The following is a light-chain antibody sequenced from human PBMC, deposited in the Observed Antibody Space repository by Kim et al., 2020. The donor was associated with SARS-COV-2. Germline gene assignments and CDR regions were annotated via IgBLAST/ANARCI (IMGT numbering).Light chain of an antibody. CDR2: SRN. V-gene: IGLV1-44*01. CDR3: AAWDDSLNAVV. Sequence: QSVLTQPPSASGTPGQGVTISCSGGSPNIGSNTVEWYQQFPGTAPKLIIYSRNQRPSGVPDRFSGSKSGTSASLAINGLQSEDEADYYCAAWDDSLNAVVFGGGTQLTV. J-gene: IGLJ2*01. CDR1: SPNIGSNT.